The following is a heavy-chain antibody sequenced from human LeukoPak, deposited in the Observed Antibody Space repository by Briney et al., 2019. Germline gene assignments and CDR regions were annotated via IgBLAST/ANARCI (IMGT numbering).Heavy chain of an antibody. D-gene: IGHD5-24*01. CDR3: ARGRDGYIFDY. CDR2: IYYSGST. J-gene: IGHJ4*02. V-gene: IGHV4-61*01. Sequence: SETLSLTCSVFGGSVSSGSYYWSWIRQPPGKGLEWIGYIYYSGSTNYNPSLKSRVTISVDTSKNQFSLKLSSVTAADTAVYYCARGRDGYIFDYWGQGTLVTVSS. CDR1: GGSVSSGSYY.